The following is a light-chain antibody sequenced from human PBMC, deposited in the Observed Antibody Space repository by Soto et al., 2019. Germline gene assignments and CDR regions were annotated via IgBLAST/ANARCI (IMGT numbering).Light chain of an antibody. V-gene: IGKV1-5*03. CDR2: KAS. Sequence: DIQMTQSPSTLSASVGDRVTITCRASQSISSWLAWNQQKPGKAPKLLIYKASSLESGVPSRFSGSGSGTEFTLTISSLQPDDFAAYYCLHYNSYSRAFGPGTKVDVK. CDR1: QSISSW. J-gene: IGKJ3*01. CDR3: LHYNSYSRA.